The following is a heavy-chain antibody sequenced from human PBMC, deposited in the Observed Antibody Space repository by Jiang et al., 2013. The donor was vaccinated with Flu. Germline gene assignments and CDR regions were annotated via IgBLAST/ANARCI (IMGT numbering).Heavy chain of an antibody. J-gene: IGHJ3*02. CDR3: AKQLALPENAFDI. V-gene: IGHV1-3*01. Sequence: QGRVTITRDTSASTAYMELSSLRSEDTAVYYCAKQLALPENAFDIWGQGTMVTVSS. D-gene: IGHD6-6*01.